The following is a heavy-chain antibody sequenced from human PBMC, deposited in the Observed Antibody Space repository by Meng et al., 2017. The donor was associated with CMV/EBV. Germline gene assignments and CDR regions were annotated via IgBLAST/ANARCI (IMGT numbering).Heavy chain of an antibody. CDR1: GYTFTSYD. J-gene: IGHJ4*02. D-gene: IGHD2-2*01. Sequence: ASVKVSCKASGYTFTSYDINWVRQAPGQGLEWMGWINPNSGGTNYAQKFQGRVTMTRDTSISTAYMELSRLRSDDTAVYYCARRYCSSTSCQRYFDYWGQGTLVTVSS. CDR2: INPNSGGT. V-gene: IGHV1-2*02. CDR3: ARRYCSSTSCQRYFDY.